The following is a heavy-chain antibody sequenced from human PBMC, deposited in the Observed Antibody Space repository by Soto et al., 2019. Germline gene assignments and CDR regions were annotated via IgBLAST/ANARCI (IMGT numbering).Heavy chain of an antibody. D-gene: IGHD6-13*01. J-gene: IGHJ5*02. Sequence: GGSLRLSCAASGFTFSSYAMSWVRQAPGKGLEWVSAISGSGGSTYYADSVKGWFTISRDNSKNTLYLQMNSLRAEDTAVYYCANSQIQQLEHNWFDPWGQGTLVTVSS. V-gene: IGHV3-23*01. CDR1: GFTFSSYA. CDR3: ANSQIQQLEHNWFDP. CDR2: ISGSGGST.